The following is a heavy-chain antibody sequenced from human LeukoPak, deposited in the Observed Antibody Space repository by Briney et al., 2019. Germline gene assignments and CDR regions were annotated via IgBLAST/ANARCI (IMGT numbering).Heavy chain of an antibody. CDR1: GFTFSSYG. Sequence: GGSLRLSCAAPGFTFSSYGMHWVRQAPGKGLEWVAVIWYDGSNKYYADSVKGRFTISRDNSKNTLYLQMNSLRAEDTAVYYCARVGTDYRNIDYWGQGTLVTVSS. CDR3: ARVGTDYRNIDY. J-gene: IGHJ4*02. CDR2: IWYDGSNK. D-gene: IGHD4-17*01. V-gene: IGHV3-33*01.